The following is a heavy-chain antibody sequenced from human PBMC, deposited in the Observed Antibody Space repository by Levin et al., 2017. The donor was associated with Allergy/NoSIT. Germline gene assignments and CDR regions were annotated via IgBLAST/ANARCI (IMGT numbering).Heavy chain of an antibody. Sequence: SCAASGFTFSNAWMSWVRQAPGKGLEWVGRIKSKTDGGTTDYAAPVKGRFTISRDDSKNTLYLQMNSLKTEDTAVYYCTTDSPYCGGDCYYGMDVWGQGTTVTVSS. V-gene: IGHV3-15*01. CDR2: IKSKTDGGTT. J-gene: IGHJ6*02. CDR3: TTDSPYCGGDCYYGMDV. D-gene: IGHD2-21*01. CDR1: GFTFSNAW.